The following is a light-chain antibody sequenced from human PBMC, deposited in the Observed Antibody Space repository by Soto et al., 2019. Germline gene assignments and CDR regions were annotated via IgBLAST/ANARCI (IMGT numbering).Light chain of an antibody. Sequence: QSALTQPPSASGSPGQSVTISCTGTSSDVGGYNYVSWYQQYPGRAPKLMIYEVTKRPSGVPDRFSGSKSGNTASLTVSGLQAEDGADYYCSSYAASHNFYVVFGGGTKLTVL. CDR3: SSYAASHNFYVV. CDR1: SSDVGGYNY. CDR2: EVT. J-gene: IGLJ3*02. V-gene: IGLV2-8*01.